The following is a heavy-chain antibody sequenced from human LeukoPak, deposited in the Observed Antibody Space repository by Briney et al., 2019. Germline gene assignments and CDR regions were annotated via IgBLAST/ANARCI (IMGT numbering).Heavy chain of an antibody. Sequence: PSQTLSLTCAVSVGSISSGCYSWSWIRQAPEKGLEWIGYIYRSGSTYYNPSLKSRVTISVDRSKNQFSLKLSSVTAADTAVYYCARGEYYYDSSGYGGGYWFDPWGQGTLVTVPS. CDR3: ARGEYYYDSSGYGGGYWFDP. CDR2: IYRSGST. J-gene: IGHJ5*02. V-gene: IGHV4-30-2*01. CDR1: VGSISSGCYS. D-gene: IGHD3-22*01.